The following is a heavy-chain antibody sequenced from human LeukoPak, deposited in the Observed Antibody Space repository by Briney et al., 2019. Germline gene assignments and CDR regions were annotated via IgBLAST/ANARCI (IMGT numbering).Heavy chain of an antibody. CDR3: ASAIAAAGSFDY. CDR2: INPNSGGT. D-gene: IGHD6-13*01. V-gene: IGHV1-2*02. J-gene: IGHJ4*02. CDR1: GYTFTGYY. Sequence: ASVKVSCKASGYTFTGYYIHWVRQAPGQGLEWMGWINPNSGGTTYAQKFQGRATMTRDTSTSTAYMELRSLRSDDTAVYYCASAIAAAGSFDYWGQGTLVTVSS.